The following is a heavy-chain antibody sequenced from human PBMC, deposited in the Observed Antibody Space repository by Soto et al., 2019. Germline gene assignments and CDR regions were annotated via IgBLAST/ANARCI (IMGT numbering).Heavy chain of an antibody. CDR3: ARSPLGYDYVRQTWREVGDSFDI. J-gene: IGHJ3*02. CDR2: LIHGGST. Sequence: PSETLSLTCAIYGASLGGFPWAWLRQAPGKGLGGVGELIHGGSTNYNPSLKGRVSFSLDTSKNQFSLHLMSVTAADTAVYYCARSPLGYDYVRQTWREVGDSFDIWGRGTLVTVSS. V-gene: IGHV4-34*12. CDR1: GASLGGFP. D-gene: IGHD3-16*01.